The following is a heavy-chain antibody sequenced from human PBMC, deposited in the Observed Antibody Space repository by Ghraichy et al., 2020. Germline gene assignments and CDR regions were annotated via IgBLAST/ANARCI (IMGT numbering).Heavy chain of an antibody. CDR3: SRRGRGYILYFYGLDI. D-gene: IGHD5-18*01. CDR2: VYYNGNT. J-gene: IGHJ6*02. V-gene: IGHV4-59*08. Sequence: SETLSLICTVSGGSIRSYYWSWIRHPPGQGLEWIGYVYYNGNTDYSPSLKSRATMSVDTSKNQFSLGLTSVTAADTAVYYCSRRGRGYILYFYGLDIWGQGTTSTVAS. CDR1: GGSIRSYY.